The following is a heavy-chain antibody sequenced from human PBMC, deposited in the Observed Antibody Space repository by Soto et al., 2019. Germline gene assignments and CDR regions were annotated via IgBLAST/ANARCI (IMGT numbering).Heavy chain of an antibody. CDR3: ARDLLYYYDSSGYGPPDY. CDR1: GFTFSSYS. D-gene: IGHD3-22*01. J-gene: IGHJ4*02. CDR2: ISSSSSYI. Sequence: EVQLVESGGGLVKPGGSLRLSCAASGFTFSSYSMNWVRQAPGKGLEWVSSISSSSSYIYYADSVKGRFTISRDNAKNSLYLQMNSLRAEDTVVYYCARDLLYYYDSSGYGPPDYWGQGTLVTVSS. V-gene: IGHV3-21*01.